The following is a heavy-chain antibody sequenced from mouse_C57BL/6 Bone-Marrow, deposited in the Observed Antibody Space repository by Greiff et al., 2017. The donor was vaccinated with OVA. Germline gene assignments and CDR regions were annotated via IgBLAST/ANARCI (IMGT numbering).Heavy chain of an antibody. Sequence: VQLQQPGAELVKPGASVKLSCKASGYTFTSYWMQWVKQRPGQGLEWIGEIDPSDSYTNYNQKFKGKAKLTVDTSSSTAYMQLSSLTSEDSAVYYCARDGSSYWFAYWGQGTLVTVSA. CDR3: ARDGSSYWFAY. CDR1: GYTFTSYW. D-gene: IGHD1-1*01. J-gene: IGHJ3*01. CDR2: IDPSDSYT. V-gene: IGHV1-50*01.